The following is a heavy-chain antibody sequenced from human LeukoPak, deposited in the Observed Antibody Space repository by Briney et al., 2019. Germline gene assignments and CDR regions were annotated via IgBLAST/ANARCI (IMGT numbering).Heavy chain of an antibody. CDR2: IIPIFGIA. CDR1: GGTFSSYA. V-gene: IGHV1-69*04. J-gene: IGHJ6*02. D-gene: IGHD2-2*01. CDR3: ARTCSSTSCYYYYGMDV. Sequence: ASVKVSRKASGGTFSSYAISWVRQAPGQGLEWMGRIIPIFGIANYAQKFQGRVTITADKSTSTAYMELSSLRSEDTAVYYCARTCSSTSCYYYYGMDVWGQGTTVTVSS.